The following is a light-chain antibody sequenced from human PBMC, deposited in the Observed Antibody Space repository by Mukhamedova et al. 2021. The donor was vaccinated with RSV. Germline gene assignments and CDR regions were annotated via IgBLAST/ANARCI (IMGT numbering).Light chain of an antibody. CDR1: QF. J-gene: IGLJ1*01. V-gene: IGLV3-25*03. Sequence: QFVYWYQQRPGQAPVLVIYKDTARPSVIPERFSGSSSGSTVTLTIGGVQAEDEADYYCLSPDSNGNYVFGSGTKVTVL. CDR2: KDT. CDR3: LSPDSNGNYV.